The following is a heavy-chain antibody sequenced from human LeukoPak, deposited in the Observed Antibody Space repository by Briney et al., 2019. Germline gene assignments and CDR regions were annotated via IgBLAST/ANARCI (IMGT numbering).Heavy chain of an antibody. Sequence: ASVTVSCKASGGTFSSYAIGWVRQAPGQGLRWMGWINTNTGNPTYAQDFTGRFGFSLDTSVSTAYLKLSSLTAEDTAVYYCARASGSDYSGQGTLVTASS. CDR1: GGTFSSYA. J-gene: IGHJ4*02. D-gene: IGHD6-25*01. V-gene: IGHV7-4-1*02. CDR2: INTNTGNP. CDR3: ARASGSDY.